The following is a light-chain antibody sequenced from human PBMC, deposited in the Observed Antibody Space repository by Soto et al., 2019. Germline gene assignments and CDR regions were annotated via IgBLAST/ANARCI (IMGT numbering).Light chain of an antibody. J-gene: IGKJ1*01. V-gene: IGKV1-39*01. CDR2: AAS. Sequence: DIQMTQSPSSLSASVGDRVTITCRASQSISNFLNWYQQKPGKAPKLLIYAASSLRSGVTSRFSGSGSGTDFTRTIRSLQREDFATYVCQQSYSSPWTFGQGTKVEIK. CDR1: QSISNF. CDR3: QQSYSSPWT.